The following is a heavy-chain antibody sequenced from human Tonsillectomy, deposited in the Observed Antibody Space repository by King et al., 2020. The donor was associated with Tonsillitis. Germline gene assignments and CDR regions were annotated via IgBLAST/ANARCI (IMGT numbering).Heavy chain of an antibody. CDR1: GFTFSNAW. J-gene: IGHJ4*02. D-gene: IGHD3-22*01. CDR2: IKSKTDGGTT. CDR3: TTGLSYYYDSSGYYYADFDY. Sequence: VQLVESGGGLVKPGGSLRLSCAASGFTFSNAWMSWVRQAPGKGLEWVGRIKSKTDGGTTDYAAPVKGRFTISRGDSKNTLYLQMNSLKTEDTAVYYCTTGLSYYYDSSGYYYADFDYWGQGTLVTVSS. V-gene: IGHV3-15*01.